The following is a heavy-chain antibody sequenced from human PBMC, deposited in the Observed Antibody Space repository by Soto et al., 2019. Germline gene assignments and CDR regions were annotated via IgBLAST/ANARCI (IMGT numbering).Heavy chain of an antibody. CDR1: GYTFTSYG. CDR3: ARRDDYVWGSYYDNAFDI. D-gene: IGHD3-16*01. Sequence: ASVKVSCKASGYTFTSYGISWVRQAPGQGLEWMGWISAYNGNTNYAQKLQGRVTMTTDTSTSTAYMELRSLRSDDTAVYYCARRDDYVWGSYYDNAFDIWGQGTMVTVS. V-gene: IGHV1-18*01. J-gene: IGHJ3*02. CDR2: ISAYNGNT.